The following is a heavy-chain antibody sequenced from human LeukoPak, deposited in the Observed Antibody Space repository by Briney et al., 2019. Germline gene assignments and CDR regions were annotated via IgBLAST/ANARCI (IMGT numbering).Heavy chain of an antibody. V-gene: IGHV4-34*01. CDR1: GGSFSGYY. D-gene: IGHD6-19*01. CDR3: ARDIAVAGSDY. CDR2: INHSGST. Sequence: SETLSLTCAVYGGSFSGYYWSWIRQPPGEGLEWIGEINHSGSTNYNPSLKSRVTISVDTSKNQFSLKLSSVTAADTAVYYCARDIAVAGSDYWGQGTLVTVSS. J-gene: IGHJ4*02.